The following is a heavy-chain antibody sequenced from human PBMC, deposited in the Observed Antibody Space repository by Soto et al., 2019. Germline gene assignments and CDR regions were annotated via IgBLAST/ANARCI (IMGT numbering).Heavy chain of an antibody. CDR2: ISAYNDNT. V-gene: IGHV1-18*01. D-gene: IGHD3-9*01. CDR3: ARQENVLRYFDWLLSVDY. CDR1: GYTFTSYG. J-gene: IGHJ4*02. Sequence: ASVKVSCKASGYTFTSYGISWVRQAPGQGLEWMGWISAYNDNTNYAQKLQGRVTMTTDTSTSTAYMELRSLRSDDTAVYYCARQENVLRYFDWLLSVDYGGQGPLVTVSS.